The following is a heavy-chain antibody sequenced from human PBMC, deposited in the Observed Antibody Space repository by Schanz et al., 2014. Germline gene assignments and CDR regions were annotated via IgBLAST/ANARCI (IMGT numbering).Heavy chain of an antibody. J-gene: IGHJ5*02. Sequence: VQLVESGGGVVQPGGSLRLSCAASGFTFSSYCMHWVRQVPGKGLVWVSRIKSDGSSTSYADSVKGRFTISRDNAKNTLYLQMNSLRAEDTAVYYCARPALWFGDNCFDPWGQGTLVTVSS. CDR2: IKSDGSST. CDR3: ARPALWFGDNCFDP. CDR1: GFTFSSYC. D-gene: IGHD3-10*01. V-gene: IGHV3-74*02.